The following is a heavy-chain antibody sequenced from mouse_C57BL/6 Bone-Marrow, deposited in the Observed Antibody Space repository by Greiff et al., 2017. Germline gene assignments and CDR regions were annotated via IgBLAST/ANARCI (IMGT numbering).Heavy chain of an antibody. CDR2: IYPGSGST. Sequence: QVQLQQPGAELVKPGASVKMSCKASGYTFTSYWITWVKQRPGQGLEWIGDIYPGSGSTNYNEKFKSKATLTVDTSSSTAYMQLSSLTSEDSAVYNCARSNWDAFYAMEYWGQGTSVTVSS. D-gene: IGHD4-1*01. CDR1: GYTFTSYW. J-gene: IGHJ4*01. V-gene: IGHV1-55*01. CDR3: ARSNWDAFYAMEY.